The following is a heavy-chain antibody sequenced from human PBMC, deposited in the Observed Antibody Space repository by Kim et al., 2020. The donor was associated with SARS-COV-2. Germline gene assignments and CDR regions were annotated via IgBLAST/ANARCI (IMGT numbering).Heavy chain of an antibody. CDR2: ISGSGGST. J-gene: IGHJ5*02. CDR3: AKGVLPVGYCSGGSCLGGWFDP. CDR1: GFTFSSYA. Sequence: GGSLRLSCAASGFTFSSYAMSWVRQAPGKGLEWVSAISGSGGSTYYADSVKGRFTISRDNSKNTLYLQMNSLRAEDTAVYYCAKGVLPVGYCSGGSCLGGWFDPWGQGTLVTVSS. D-gene: IGHD2-15*01. V-gene: IGHV3-23*01.